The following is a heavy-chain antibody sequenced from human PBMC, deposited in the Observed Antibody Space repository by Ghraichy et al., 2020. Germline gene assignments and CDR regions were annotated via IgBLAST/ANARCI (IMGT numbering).Heavy chain of an antibody. J-gene: IGHJ4*02. CDR2: ISAYNGNT. Sequence: ASVKVSCKASGYTFTSYGISWVRQAPGQGLEWMGWISAYNGNTNYAQKLQGRVTMTTDTSTSTAYMELRGLRSDDTAVYYCARPKRGTIFGVVRGYYFDYWGQGTLVTVSS. V-gene: IGHV1-18*01. CDR3: ARPKRGTIFGVVRGYYFDY. CDR1: GYTFTSYG. D-gene: IGHD3-3*01.